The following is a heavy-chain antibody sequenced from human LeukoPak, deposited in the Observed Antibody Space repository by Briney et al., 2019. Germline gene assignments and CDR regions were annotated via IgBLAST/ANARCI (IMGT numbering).Heavy chain of an antibody. Sequence: SETLSLTCAVYTESFTGHSWTWIRQSPDEGLEWIGEINHRGNINYNPSLKSRITISVDTSKNQFSLKMTSVTAADTAVYYCARRPRNSESYDGPSGLDYWGQGTLVTVSS. J-gene: IGHJ4*02. CDR3: ARRPRNSESYDGPSGLDY. CDR2: INHRGNI. CDR1: TESFTGHS. D-gene: IGHD1-26*01. V-gene: IGHV4-34*01.